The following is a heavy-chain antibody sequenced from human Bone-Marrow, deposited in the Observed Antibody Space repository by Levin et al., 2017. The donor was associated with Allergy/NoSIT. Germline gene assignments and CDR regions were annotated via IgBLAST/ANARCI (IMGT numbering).Heavy chain of an antibody. J-gene: IGHJ6*03. CDR3: VKDPAPSISARHYYYYYVEV. D-gene: IGHD6-6*01. V-gene: IGHV3-64D*06. CDR1: GFTFSSYA. Sequence: PPGGSLRLSCSASGFTFSSYAMHWVRQAPGKGLEYVASITSNWGSTYYADSVKDRFTISRDNSKDTLYLQMSSLKTEDTAMYYCVKDPAPSISARHYYYYYVEVWGKGTTVTVSS. CDR2: ITSNWGST.